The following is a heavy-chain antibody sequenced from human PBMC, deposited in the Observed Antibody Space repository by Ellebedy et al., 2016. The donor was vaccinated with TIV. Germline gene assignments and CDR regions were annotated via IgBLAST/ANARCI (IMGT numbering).Heavy chain of an antibody. CDR2: ISGSGGST. J-gene: IGHJ4*02. D-gene: IGHD3-22*01. V-gene: IGHV3-23*01. CDR3: AKDHSMIVVVITPDY. CDR1: GFTFSSFA. Sequence: PGGSLRLSCEASGFTFSSFAMSWVRQTPGKGLEWVSAISGSGGSTYYADSVKGRFTISRDNSKNTLYLQMNSLRAEDTAVYYCAKDHSMIVVVITPDYWGQGTLVTVSS.